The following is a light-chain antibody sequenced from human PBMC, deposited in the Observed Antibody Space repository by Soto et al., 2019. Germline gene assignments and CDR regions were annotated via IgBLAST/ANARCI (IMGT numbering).Light chain of an antibody. V-gene: IGKV3-20*01. Sequence: IVLTQSPGTLSLSPGERATLSCRASQSVSNSYLAWYQQKPGQAPRLLIYDASSRATGISDRFSGSGSGTDFTLTISRLEPEDFAVYYCQQYNNWPQTFGQGTKVEIK. CDR1: QSVSNSY. CDR2: DAS. J-gene: IGKJ1*01. CDR3: QQYNNWPQT.